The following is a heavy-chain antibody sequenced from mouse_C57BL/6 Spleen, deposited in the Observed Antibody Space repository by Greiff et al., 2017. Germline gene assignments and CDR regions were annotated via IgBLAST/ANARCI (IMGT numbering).Heavy chain of an antibody. V-gene: IGHV7-3*01. CDR3: ARFPHYYGSTPWYFDV. Sequence: EVHLVESGGGLVQPGGSLSLSCAASGFTFTDYYMSWVRQPPGKALEWLGFIRNKANGYTTEYSASVKGRFTISRDNYQSILYLHMNDLRAEDSATYYCARFPHYYGSTPWYFDVWGTGTTVTVSS. J-gene: IGHJ1*03. CDR1: GFTFTDYY. D-gene: IGHD1-1*01. CDR2: IRNKANGYTT.